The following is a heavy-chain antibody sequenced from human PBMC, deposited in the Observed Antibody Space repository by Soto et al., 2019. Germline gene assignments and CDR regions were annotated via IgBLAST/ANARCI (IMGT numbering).Heavy chain of an antibody. D-gene: IGHD1-26*01. J-gene: IGHJ5*02. Sequence: EVQLVESGGGLVKPGGSLRLSCAASGFTFSSYSMNWVRQAPGKGLEWVSSISSSSSYIYYADSVKGRFTISRDNAKKSLYLQMNSLRAEDTAVYYCATVVVGATWFDPWGQGTLVTVSS. CDR2: ISSSSSYI. CDR1: GFTFSSYS. V-gene: IGHV3-21*01. CDR3: ATVVVGATWFDP.